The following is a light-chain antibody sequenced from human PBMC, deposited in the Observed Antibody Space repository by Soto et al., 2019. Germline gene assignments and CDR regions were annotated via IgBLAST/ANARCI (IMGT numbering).Light chain of an antibody. CDR1: QSVSSS. J-gene: IGKJ5*01. V-gene: IGKV3-15*01. CDR2: GAS. CDR3: QQYNIWPPIT. Sequence: IVMTQSPATLSLSPGERATLSCRASQSVSSSLAWYQQKPGQAPRLLVYGASTRATGIPARFSGSGSGTEFTLTISSLQSEDIALYYCQQYNIWPPITFGQGTRLEIK.